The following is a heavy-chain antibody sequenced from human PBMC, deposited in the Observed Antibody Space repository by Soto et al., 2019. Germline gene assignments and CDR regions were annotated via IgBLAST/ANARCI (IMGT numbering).Heavy chain of an antibody. CDR2: IIPIFGTA. CDR1: GGTFSSYA. CDR3: ASHISLYCGGDCSLHYYYYGMDV. J-gene: IGHJ6*02. Sequence: ASVKVSCKASGGTFSSYAISWVRQAPGQGLEWMGGIIPIFGTANYAQKFQGRVPITANESTSTAYMELSSLRSEDTAVYYCASHISLYCGGDCSLHYYYYGMDVWGQGTTVTVSS. D-gene: IGHD2-21*02. V-gene: IGHV1-69*13.